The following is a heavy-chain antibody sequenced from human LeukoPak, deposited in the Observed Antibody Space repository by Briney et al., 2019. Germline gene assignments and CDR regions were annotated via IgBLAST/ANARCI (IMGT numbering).Heavy chain of an antibody. CDR1: VDSFSGYF. J-gene: IGHJ2*01. V-gene: IGHV4-34*01. CDR3: ARQRDGYFDL. Sequence: PSETLSLTCAVYVDSFSGYFWSWIRQPPGKGLEWIGEINHSGSSDYNPSLKSRVTISVDTSKNQFSLKVNSMTAADTAVYFCARQRDGYFDLWGRGNLVTVSS. D-gene: IGHD2-21*02. CDR2: INHSGSS.